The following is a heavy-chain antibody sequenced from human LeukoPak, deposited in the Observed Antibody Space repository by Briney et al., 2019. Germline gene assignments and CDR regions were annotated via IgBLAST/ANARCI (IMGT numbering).Heavy chain of an antibody. CDR1: GGSISSSSYY. J-gene: IGHJ4*02. CDR3: ASHSTVTTGRYFDY. CDR2: IYHSGST. D-gene: IGHD4-17*01. Sequence: SETLSLTCTVSGGSISSSSYYWGWIRRPPGKGLEWIGSIYHSGSTYYNPSLKSRVTISVDTSKNQFSLKLSSVTAADTAVYYCASHSTVTTGRYFDYWGQGTLVTVSS. V-gene: IGHV4-39*07.